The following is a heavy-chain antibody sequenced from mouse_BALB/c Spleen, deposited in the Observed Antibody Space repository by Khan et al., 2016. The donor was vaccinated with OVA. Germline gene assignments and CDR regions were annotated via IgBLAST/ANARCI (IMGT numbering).Heavy chain of an antibody. CDR2: ISYSGNT. CDR3: ARVYGGDFDY. Sequence: DVKLQESGPGLVKPSQSLSLTCTVTGYSITSDYAWNWIRQFPGNKLEWMGFISYSGNTKYNPSLKSRFSNTRDTSKNQFFLQLNSVTTEDTATYYCARVYGGDFDYGGPGTSLTVSS. V-gene: IGHV3-2*02. CDR1: GYSITSDYA. J-gene: IGHJ2*02. D-gene: IGHD1-1*01.